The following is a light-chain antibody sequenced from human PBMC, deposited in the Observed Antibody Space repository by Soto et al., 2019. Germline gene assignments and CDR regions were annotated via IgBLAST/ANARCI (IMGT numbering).Light chain of an antibody. CDR2: EVN. CDR1: SSDFNNYNR. V-gene: IGLV2-18*01. CDR3: SLYKTESTYV. J-gene: IGLJ1*01. Sequence: QSALTQPPSVSGSPGQSVTISCTGTSSDFNNYNRVSWYQRPPGTGPKLIIFEVNNRPSGVPDRFSGSKSGNTASLTISGLQDDEEGEYYCSLYKTESTYVFGPGTKVTV.